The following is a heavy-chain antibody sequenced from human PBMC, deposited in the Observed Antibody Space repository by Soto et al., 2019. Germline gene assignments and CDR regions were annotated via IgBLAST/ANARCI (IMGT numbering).Heavy chain of an antibody. CDR1: GGSISSGFYS. Sequence: SETLSLTCAVCGGSISSGFYSWSWIRQPPGQGLEWIGYIYNSGDTYYNPSLMSRVTISVDRSQNHFSLKLTSVTAADTAVYYCARGSDGVWNWFDPWGQGTQVTVSS. CDR2: IYNSGDT. CDR3: ARGSDGVWNWFDP. V-gene: IGHV4-30-2*01. J-gene: IGHJ5*02. D-gene: IGHD2-21*02.